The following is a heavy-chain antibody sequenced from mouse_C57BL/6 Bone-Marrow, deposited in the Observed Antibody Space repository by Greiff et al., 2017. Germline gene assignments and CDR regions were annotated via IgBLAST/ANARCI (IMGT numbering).Heavy chain of an antibody. CDR3: TLNWDWYAY. J-gene: IGHJ3*01. CDR1: GFNIKDDY. CDR2: IDPENGDT. V-gene: IGHV14-4*01. Sequence: VQLKESGAELVRPGASVKLSCTASGFNIKDDYMHWVKQRPEQGLEWIGWIDPENGDTEYASKFQGKATITADTSSNTAYLQLSSLTSEDTAVYYYTLNWDWYAYGGQGTLVTVSA. D-gene: IGHD4-1*01.